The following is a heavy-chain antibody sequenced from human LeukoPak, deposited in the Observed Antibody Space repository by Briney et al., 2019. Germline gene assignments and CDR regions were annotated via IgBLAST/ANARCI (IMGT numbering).Heavy chain of an antibody. V-gene: IGHV1-8*01. CDR1: GYTFTSYD. D-gene: IGHD3-10*01. J-gene: IGHJ5*02. Sequence: GASVKVSCKASGYTFTSYDINWVRQATGQGLEWMGWMNPNSGNTGYAQKFQGRVTMTRNTSISTAYMELSSLRSEDTAVYYCAILGVLLWSGSVSVFDPWGQGTLVTVSS. CDR2: MNPNSGNT. CDR3: AILGVLLWSGSVSVFDP.